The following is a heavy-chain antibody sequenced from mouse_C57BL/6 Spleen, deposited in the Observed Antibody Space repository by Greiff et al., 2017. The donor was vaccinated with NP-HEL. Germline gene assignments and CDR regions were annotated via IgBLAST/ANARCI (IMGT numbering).Heavy chain of an antibody. CDR1: GFTFSNYW. CDR2: IRLKSDNYAT. V-gene: IGHV6-3*01. Sequence: EVQGVESGGGLVQPGGSMKLSCVASGFTFSNYWMNWVRQSPEKGLEWVAQIRLKSDNYATHYAESVKGRFTISRDDSKSSVYLQMNNLRAEDTGIYYCTGTSYYYAMDYWGQGTSVTVSS. CDR3: TGTSYYYAMDY. J-gene: IGHJ4*01.